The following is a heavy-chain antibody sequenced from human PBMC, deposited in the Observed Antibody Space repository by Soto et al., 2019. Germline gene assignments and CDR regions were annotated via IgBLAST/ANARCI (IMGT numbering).Heavy chain of an antibody. J-gene: IGHJ6*02. CDR2: INPSGGST. CDR3: ARVGGSYPDYYYGMDV. CDR1: GYTFTSYY. D-gene: IGHD1-26*01. V-gene: IGHV1-46*01. Sequence: ASVQVSCKASGYTFTSYYMHWVRQAPGQGLECMGIINPSGGSTSYAQKFQGRVTMTRDTSTSTVYMQLSSLRSEDTAVYYCARVGGSYPDYYYGMDVWGQGTKVSVSS.